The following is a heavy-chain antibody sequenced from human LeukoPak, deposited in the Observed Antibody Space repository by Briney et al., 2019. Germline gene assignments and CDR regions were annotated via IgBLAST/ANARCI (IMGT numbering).Heavy chain of an antibody. CDR2: ISSGSSYI. Sequence: GGSLRLSCVASGFTFSSYSMNWVRQAPGKGLEWVSSISSGSSYIYYADSVKGRFTISRDNAKNSLYLQMNSLRAEDTAVYYCARDHLYGGNYPNIFDYWGQGNLVTVSS. J-gene: IGHJ4*02. CDR1: GFTFSSYS. V-gene: IGHV3-21*01. D-gene: IGHD4-23*01. CDR3: ARDHLYGGNYPNIFDY.